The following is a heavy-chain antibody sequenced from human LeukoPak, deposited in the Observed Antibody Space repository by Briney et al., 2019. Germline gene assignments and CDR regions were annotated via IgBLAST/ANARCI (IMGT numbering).Heavy chain of an antibody. CDR3: ARDRPGSYWYFDL. CDR2: IYDSGST. J-gene: IGHJ2*01. V-gene: IGHV4-39*07. D-gene: IGHD3-10*01. CDR1: GGSIRSSYYY. Sequence: SETLSLTCTVSGGSIRSSYYYWGWIRQPPGKGLEWIGSIYDSGSTYYNPSLKSRVTISVDTSKNQFSLKLNSVIAADTAVYYCARDRPGSYWYFDLWGRGTLVTVSS.